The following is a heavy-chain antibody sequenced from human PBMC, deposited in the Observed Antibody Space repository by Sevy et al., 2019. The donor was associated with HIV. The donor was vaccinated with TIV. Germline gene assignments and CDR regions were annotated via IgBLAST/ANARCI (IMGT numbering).Heavy chain of an antibody. D-gene: IGHD3-22*01. J-gene: IGHJ4*02. Sequence: SETLSLTCTVSGYSISTGYYWGWIRQPPGKGLEGIGNIHQSGSTYYNPSLKSRITISVDTSKNQFSLNLISVTAADTAVYYCARRTYYSDSTAYYFDYWGQGTLVTVSS. CDR1: GYSISTGYY. CDR3: ARRTYYSDSTAYYFDY. V-gene: IGHV4-38-2*02. CDR2: IHQSGST.